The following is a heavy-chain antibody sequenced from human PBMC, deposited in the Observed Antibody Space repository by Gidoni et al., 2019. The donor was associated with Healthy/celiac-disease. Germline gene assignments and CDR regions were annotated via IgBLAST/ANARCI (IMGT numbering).Heavy chain of an antibody. CDR2: ISSSSSYI. V-gene: IGHV3-21*01. J-gene: IGHJ5*02. D-gene: IGHD3-10*01. CDR1: GFTFSSYS. Sequence: EVQLVESGGGLVKPGGSLRLSCAASGFTFSSYSMNWVRQAPGKGLEWVSSISSSSSYIYYADSVKCRFTISRDNAKNSLYLQMNSLRAEDTAVYYCAPGSAWFDPWGQGTLVTVSS. CDR3: APGSAWFDP.